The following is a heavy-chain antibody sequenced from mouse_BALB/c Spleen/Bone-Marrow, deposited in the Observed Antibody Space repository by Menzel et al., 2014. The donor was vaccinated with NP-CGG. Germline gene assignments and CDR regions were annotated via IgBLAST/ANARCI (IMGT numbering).Heavy chain of an antibody. J-gene: IGHJ4*01. V-gene: IGHV5-17*02. CDR1: GFTFSSFG. Sequence: EVKLVESGGGLVQPGGSRKLSCAASGFTFSSFGMHWVRQAPEKGLEWVAYISSGSSTIYYADTVKGRFTISRDNPKNTLFLQMTSLRSEDTAMYYRARWRYGYAMDYWGQGTSVTVSS. D-gene: IGHD2-14*01. CDR3: ARWRYGYAMDY. CDR2: ISSGSSTI.